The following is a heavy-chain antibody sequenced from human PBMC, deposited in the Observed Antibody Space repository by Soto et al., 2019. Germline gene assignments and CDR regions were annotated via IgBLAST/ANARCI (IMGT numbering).Heavy chain of an antibody. D-gene: IGHD2-21*02. CDR1: CDSVSKYY. J-gene: IGHJ5*02. CDR2: ICPGGNT. CDR3: VRGPTCASDCHLAS. Sequence: SETLSLTCTVYCDSVSKYYWRCLRQPAGKGLDYIGRICPGGNTNYSPSLMSRVSMSVDTSHNQFSLNLTSVAAADTAVYYCVRGPTCASDCHLASLAQGALIPVSS. V-gene: IGHV4-4*07.